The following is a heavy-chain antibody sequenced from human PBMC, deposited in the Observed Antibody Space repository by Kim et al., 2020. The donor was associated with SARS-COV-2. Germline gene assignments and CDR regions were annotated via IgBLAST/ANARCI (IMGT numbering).Heavy chain of an antibody. CDR3: RGATRASFAI. Sequence: GGSLRLSCAASGFIFSDSWMSWVRQAPGKGLEWVGRIKSEADGGTIEYAGTGKCRFTIASDDSTNTLYLQMDSLTTEDTAVYYCRGATRASFAIWGHGTMLCVSP. CDR1: GFIFSDSW. CDR2: IKSEADGGTI. J-gene: IGHJ3*02. V-gene: IGHV3-15*01. D-gene: IGHD3-10*01.